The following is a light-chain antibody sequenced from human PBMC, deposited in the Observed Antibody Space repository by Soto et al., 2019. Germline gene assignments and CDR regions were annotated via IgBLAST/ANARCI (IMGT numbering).Light chain of an antibody. CDR1: QSVSSY. V-gene: IGKV3-11*01. CDR3: QQRSNWTLS. CDR2: DAS. Sequence: EIVLTQSPATLSLSPGERATLSCRASQSVSSYLAWYQQKPGKAPRLLIYDASNRATGIPARFSGSGSGTDFTLTISSLEPEDFAVYDGQQRSNWTLSFGGGTMVEIK. J-gene: IGKJ4*01.